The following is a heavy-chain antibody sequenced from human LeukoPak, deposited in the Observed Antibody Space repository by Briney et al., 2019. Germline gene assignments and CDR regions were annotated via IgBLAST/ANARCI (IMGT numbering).Heavy chain of an antibody. CDR2: IHRSGST. D-gene: IGHD6-13*01. Sequence: PSETLSLTCAAFGGSFSGYHWTWIRQPPGKGLEWIGEIHRSGSTNYNPSLQSRVTISVDTSKNQFSLKLRSVTAADTAVYYCAREGTYTSTSYFFDYWGQGALVTVSS. CDR1: GGSFSGYH. V-gene: IGHV4-34*01. J-gene: IGHJ4*02. CDR3: AREGTYTSTSYFFDY.